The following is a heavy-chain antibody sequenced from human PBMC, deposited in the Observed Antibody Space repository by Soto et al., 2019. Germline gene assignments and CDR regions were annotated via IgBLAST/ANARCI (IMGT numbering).Heavy chain of an antibody. CDR1: GYTFTSHS. V-gene: IGHV1-18*01. Sequence: QVQLVQSGGVVKKPGASVKVSCKASGYTFTSHSISWVRRAPGEGLEWVGWISGYNGYTNYAQNFKGRVTMTTDASTSTAYMELRSLRPDDTAVYYCARVGYYYGSGSYLFDPWGQGTLVTVSS. J-gene: IGHJ5*02. CDR2: ISGYNGYT. D-gene: IGHD3-10*01. CDR3: ARVGYYYGSGSYLFDP.